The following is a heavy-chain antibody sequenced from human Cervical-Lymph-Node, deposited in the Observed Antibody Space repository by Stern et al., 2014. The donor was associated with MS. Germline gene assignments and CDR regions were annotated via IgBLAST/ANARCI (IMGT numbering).Heavy chain of an antibody. CDR3: ARAVRELGT. CDR2: IKNDGSEK. D-gene: IGHD1-7*01. Sequence: EVHLVESGGGLVQPGESLRLSCAVSGFTFSNYWMTWVRQAPGKGLEWVASIKNDGSEKSYVASVKGRFTISRDNAKNSLYLQMNSLRAEDTAVYYCARAVRELGTWGQGTLVTVSS. CDR1: GFTFSNYW. V-gene: IGHV3-7*01. J-gene: IGHJ5*02.